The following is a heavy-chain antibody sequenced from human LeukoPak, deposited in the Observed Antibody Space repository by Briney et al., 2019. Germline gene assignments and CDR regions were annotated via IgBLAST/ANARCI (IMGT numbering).Heavy chain of an antibody. J-gene: IGHJ4*02. CDR1: GFKFSSYS. CDR3: ARGTMFPYYFDY. CDR2: ISSSSSYI. Sequence: TGGSLRLSCAASGFKFSSYSMKWVRQAPGKGLEWVSFISSSSSYIYYADSLKGRYTISRDNAKNSLYLQMNSLRAEDTAVYYCARGTMFPYYFDYWGQGTLVTVSS. D-gene: IGHD3-10*02. V-gene: IGHV3-21*01.